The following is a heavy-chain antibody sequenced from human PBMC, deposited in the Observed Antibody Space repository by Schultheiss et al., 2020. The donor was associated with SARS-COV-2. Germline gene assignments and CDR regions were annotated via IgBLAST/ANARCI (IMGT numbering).Heavy chain of an antibody. D-gene: IGHD6-13*01. CDR3: ARVSSAGRGCDA. Sequence: GGSLRLSCIASGFTFTSHWMTWVRQAPGKGLEWVGNIKEDGSAMYYADSVKGRSTISRDNTKNSLYLQMNSLRAEDTALYYCARVSSAGRGCDAWGQGTLVTVSP. V-gene: IGHV3-7*03. J-gene: IGHJ5*02. CDR2: IKEDGSAM. CDR1: GFTFTSHW.